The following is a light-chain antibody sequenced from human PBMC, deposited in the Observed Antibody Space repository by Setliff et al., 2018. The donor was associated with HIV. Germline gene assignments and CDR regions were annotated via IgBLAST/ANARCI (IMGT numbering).Light chain of an antibody. Sequence: QSVLAQPASVSGSPGQSITISCTGTSSDVGGYNYVSWYQQHPGKAPKLMIHEVSNRPPGVSNRFSGSKSGNTASLTISGLRAEDEANYYCTSYTSSSTLVVVGGGTKVTVL. V-gene: IGLV2-14*01. CDR3: TSYTSSSTLVV. CDR1: SSDVGGYNY. J-gene: IGLJ2*01. CDR2: EVS.